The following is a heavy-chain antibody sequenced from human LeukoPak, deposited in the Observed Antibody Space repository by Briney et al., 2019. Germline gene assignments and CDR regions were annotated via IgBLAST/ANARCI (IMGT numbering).Heavy chain of an antibody. V-gene: IGHV3-48*01. Sequence: GGSLRLSCTASGFAFSSYSMNWVRQAPGKGLEWISYISSSSGTIYYADSMKGRFTISRDDSKNTLYLQMNSLKTEDTAVYYCSTAYYYDSSGKYWGQGSLVTVSS. CDR2: ISSSSGTI. D-gene: IGHD3-22*01. J-gene: IGHJ4*02. CDR1: GFAFSSYS. CDR3: STAYYYDSSGKY.